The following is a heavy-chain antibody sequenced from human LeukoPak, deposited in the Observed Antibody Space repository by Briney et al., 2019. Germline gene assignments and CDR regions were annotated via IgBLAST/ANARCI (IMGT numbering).Heavy chain of an antibody. D-gene: IGHD6-19*01. CDR3: ARLATAGYLNY. CDR1: GGSISSDY. V-gene: IGHV4-59*08. Sequence: SETLSLTCTVSGGSISSDYWSCIRQPPGKGLEWMGYIYYSGSTKYNPSLKSRVTISVDTSKNQFSLKLSSVTAADTAVYYCARLATAGYLNYWGQGTLVTVSS. CDR2: IYYSGST. J-gene: IGHJ4*02.